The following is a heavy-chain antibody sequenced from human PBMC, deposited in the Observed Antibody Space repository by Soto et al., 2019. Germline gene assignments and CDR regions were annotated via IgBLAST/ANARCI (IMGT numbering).Heavy chain of an antibody. CDR2: IHHSGSI. D-gene: IGHD2-21*02. CDR1: WDSTSSYYYH. Sequence: SETLSLTCTVSWDSTSSYYYHWTWIRQSPGKGLEWIGYIHHSGSILYNPSLKSRVTISVDTSKNQFSLHLTSVTAADTAVYFCAREDDGGDSLDVWGQGTLVTVSS. CDR3: AREDDGGDSLDV. J-gene: IGHJ6*02. V-gene: IGHV4-30-4*08.